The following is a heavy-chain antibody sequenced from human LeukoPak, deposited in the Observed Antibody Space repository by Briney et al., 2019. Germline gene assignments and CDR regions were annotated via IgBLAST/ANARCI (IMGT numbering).Heavy chain of an antibody. J-gene: IGHJ4*02. CDR1: GFSFSDYD. D-gene: IGHD2/OR15-2a*01. CDR3: ARDWREYGIDY. V-gene: IGHV3-48*01. Sequence: GGSLRLSCSASGFSFSDYDMNWFRQAPGKGLEWLSYIRSNGDTIFYADSIKGRFTISRDNAKNSLYLQMNNLRAEDTAVYYCARDWREYGIDYWGQGTLVTVSS. CDR2: IRSNGDTI.